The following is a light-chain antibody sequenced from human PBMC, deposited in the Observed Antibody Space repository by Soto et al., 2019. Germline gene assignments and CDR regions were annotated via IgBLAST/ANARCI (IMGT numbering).Light chain of an antibody. V-gene: IGKV3-20*01. CDR2: DAS. CDR1: QSVSSSY. J-gene: IGKJ4*01. Sequence: EIVLTQSPGTLSLSPGERPTLSCRASQSVSSSYLAWYQQKPGQAPRVLIYDASSRATGIPDRFSGSGSGTEFTLTISRLEPEDLAVYYCQQYASSVTFGGGTKVEIK. CDR3: QQYASSVT.